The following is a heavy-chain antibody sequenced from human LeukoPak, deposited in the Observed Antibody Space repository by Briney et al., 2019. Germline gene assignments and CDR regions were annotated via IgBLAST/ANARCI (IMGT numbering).Heavy chain of an antibody. CDR3: AKDGDVVVPAAMRDYYYYGMDV. CDR2: ISGSGGST. J-gene: IGHJ6*02. CDR1: GFTFSYYY. Sequence: TGGSLRLSCAASGFTFSYYYMSWVRQAPGKGLEWVSAISGSGGSTYYADSVKGRFTISRDNSKNTLYLQMNSLRAEDTAVYYCAKDGDVVVPAAMRDYYYYGMDVWGQGTTVTVSS. D-gene: IGHD2-2*01. V-gene: IGHV3-23*01.